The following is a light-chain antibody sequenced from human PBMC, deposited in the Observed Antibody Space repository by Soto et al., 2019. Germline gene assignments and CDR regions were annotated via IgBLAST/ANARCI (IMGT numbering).Light chain of an antibody. V-gene: IGKV1-5*03. Sequence: DIQMTQSPSTLSASVGDRVTITCRASQSISSWLAWYQQKPGKAPKLLIYKTSNLESGVPSRFSGSGSGTEFTLTISSLKPDDFATYYCQQYKTYWDFGPGTKVDIK. CDR3: QQYKTYWD. CDR2: KTS. J-gene: IGKJ3*01. CDR1: QSISSW.